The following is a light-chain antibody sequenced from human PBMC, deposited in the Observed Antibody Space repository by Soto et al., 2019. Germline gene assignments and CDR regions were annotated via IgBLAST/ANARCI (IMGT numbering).Light chain of an antibody. J-gene: IGLJ2*01. V-gene: IGLV2-14*01. CDR2: DVS. CDR3: SSYATISPMI. CDR1: SSDVGGYKY. Sequence: QSVLTQPASVSGSPGQSITISCTGTSSDVGGYKYVSWYQQHPGKAPKLMIYDVSNRPSGVSNRFSGSKSGNTASLTISGLQAEDEADYYCSSYATISPMIFGGGTKLTV.